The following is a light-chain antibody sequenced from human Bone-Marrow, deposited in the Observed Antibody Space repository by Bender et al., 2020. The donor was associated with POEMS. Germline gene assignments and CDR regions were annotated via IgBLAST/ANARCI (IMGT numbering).Light chain of an antibody. J-gene: IGLJ2*01. CDR2: DVT. V-gene: IGLV2-8*01. CDR1: STNIGLYNY. CDR3: CSYAGSYTLI. Sequence: QSALTQPASASGSPGLSVTISCTGTSTNIGLYNYVAWYQQYPGKAPKLLIYDVTKRPSGVPDRFSGSKSGNTASLTVSGLQAEDEADYYCCSYAGSYTLIFGGGTELTVL.